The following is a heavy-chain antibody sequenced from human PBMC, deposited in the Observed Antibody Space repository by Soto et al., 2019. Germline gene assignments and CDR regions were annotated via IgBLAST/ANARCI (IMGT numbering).Heavy chain of an antibody. CDR1: EVNFSAFG. J-gene: IGHJ6*02. V-gene: IGHV3-30*18. CDR2: ISADGRKT. D-gene: IGHD3-10*01. Sequence: SLRLSYRASEVNFSAFGMRWVRQAPGKGLEWVAVISADGRKTFYADSVKGRFTISRDSPHNALFLDLSSLRGDDTAVYFCAKDRGSWDYYYGMDAWGQGTTVPVSS. CDR3: AKDRGSWDYYYGMDA.